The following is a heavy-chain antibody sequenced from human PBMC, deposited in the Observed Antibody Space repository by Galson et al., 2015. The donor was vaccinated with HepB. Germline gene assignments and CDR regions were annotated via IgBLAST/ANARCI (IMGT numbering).Heavy chain of an antibody. CDR3: ARDGYSSGLFDY. Sequence: SVKVSCKASGGTFSSYAISWVRQAPGQGLEWMGGIIPIFGTANYAQKFQGRVTITADESTSTAYMELSSLRSEDTAVYYCARDGYSSGLFDYWGQGTLVTVSS. CDR1: GGTFSSYA. J-gene: IGHJ4*02. V-gene: IGHV1-69*13. CDR2: IIPIFGTA. D-gene: IGHD6-19*01.